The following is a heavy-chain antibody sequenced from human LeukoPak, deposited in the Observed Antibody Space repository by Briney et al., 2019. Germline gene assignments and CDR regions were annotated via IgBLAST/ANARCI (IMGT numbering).Heavy chain of an antibody. V-gene: IGHV4-59*01. D-gene: IGHD5-18*01. CDR3: ARTTEGGYTYNYFYYYYMDV. CDR2: IYYSGST. CDR1: GGSSSSYY. Sequence: SETLSLTCTVSGGSSSSYYWSWIRQPPGKGLEWIGYIYYSGSTNYNPSLKSRISISVDTSKNQFSLKLSSVTAADTAVYYCARTTEGGYTYNYFYYYYMDVWGKGTTVTISS. J-gene: IGHJ6*03.